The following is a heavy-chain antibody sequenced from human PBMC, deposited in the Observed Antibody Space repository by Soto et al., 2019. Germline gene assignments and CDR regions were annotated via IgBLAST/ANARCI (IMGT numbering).Heavy chain of an antibody. J-gene: IGHJ4*02. CDR3: GYGSDHSADY. V-gene: IGHV3-33*01. CDR2: IWYDGSNK. CDR1: GFTFSNYG. D-gene: IGHD3-10*01. Sequence: VQLVESGGGVVQPGRSLRLSCAASGFTFSNYGMHWVRQAPGKGLEWVAVIWYDGSNKYYADSVKGRFTISRDNSKNTLYLQMNSLRAEDTAVYYCGYGSDHSADYWGQVTLVTVAA.